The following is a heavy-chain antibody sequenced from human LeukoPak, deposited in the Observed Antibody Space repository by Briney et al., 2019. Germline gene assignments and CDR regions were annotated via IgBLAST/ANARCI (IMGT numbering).Heavy chain of an antibody. CDR2: ISWNSGSI. J-gene: IGHJ4*02. CDR1: GFTFDDYG. D-gene: IGHD3-10*01. Sequence: GGSLRLSCAASGFTFDDYGMSWVRQGPGKGLEWVSGISWNSGSIGYADSVKGRFSISRDNAKNSLYLQMNSLRVEDTALYYCIKDSRVRGPGVRESSGSYWGQGTLVTVSS. CDR3: IKDSRVRGPGVRESSGSY. V-gene: IGHV3-9*01.